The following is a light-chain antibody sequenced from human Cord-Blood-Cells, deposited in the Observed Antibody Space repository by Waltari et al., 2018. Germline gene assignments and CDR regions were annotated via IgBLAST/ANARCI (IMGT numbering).Light chain of an antibody. Sequence: EIVLTQSPATLSLSPGERATLSCGASQSVSSSYLAWYQQIPGLAPRLLNYDASSRATGIPDRFSGNGSGTDFTLTISRLEPEDFAVYYCQQYGSSPQITFGQGTRLEIK. V-gene: IGKV3D-20*01. J-gene: IGKJ5*01. CDR3: QQYGSSPQIT. CDR1: QSVSSSY. CDR2: DAS.